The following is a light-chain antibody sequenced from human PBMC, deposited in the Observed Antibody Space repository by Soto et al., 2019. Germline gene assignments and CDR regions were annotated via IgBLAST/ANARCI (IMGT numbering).Light chain of an antibody. V-gene: IGKV3-20*01. CDR1: QSVSTSN. CDR3: QQYGNSVWT. J-gene: IGKJ1*01. CDR2: GAS. Sequence: IVLTQSPGTLSSSPGERATLSCRSSQSVSTSNLAWYQQRPGQAPRLLIYGASRRATGIPDRFSGSGSGTDFTLTISRLEPEDLAVYYCQQYGNSVWTFGQGTKVDIK.